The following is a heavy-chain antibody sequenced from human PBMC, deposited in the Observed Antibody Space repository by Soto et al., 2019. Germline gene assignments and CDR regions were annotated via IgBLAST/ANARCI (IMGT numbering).Heavy chain of an antibody. V-gene: IGHV4-4*02. Sequence: SETLSLTCGVSGGTIRSPDWWTWVRQPPGKGLEWIGEILQSGSTNYTPSLESRVTISVDKSKNQFSLTLTSVTAADTAVYFCARGRGRYSSGWSWFDPWGQGILVTVSS. J-gene: IGHJ5*02. CDR2: ILQSGST. D-gene: IGHD6-19*01. CDR3: ARGRGRYSSGWSWFDP. CDR1: GGTIRSPDW.